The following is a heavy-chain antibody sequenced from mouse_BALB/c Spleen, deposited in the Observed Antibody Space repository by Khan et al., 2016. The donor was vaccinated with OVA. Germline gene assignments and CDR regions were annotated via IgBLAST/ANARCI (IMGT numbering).Heavy chain of an antibody. CDR1: GYTFTSNT. CDR3: ARRTTGYTMDY. CDR2: INPRSGYT. D-gene: IGHD2-14*01. J-gene: IGHJ4*01. V-gene: IGHV1-4*01. Sequence: QVQLKQSGADLARPGASVRMSCKASGYTFTSNTMHWVKQRPGQGLAWIGYINPRSGYTNYNQNFKDKATFTADKSSSTAYMQLSSLTSEDSAGYYCARRTTGYTMDYWGQGTSVTVSS.